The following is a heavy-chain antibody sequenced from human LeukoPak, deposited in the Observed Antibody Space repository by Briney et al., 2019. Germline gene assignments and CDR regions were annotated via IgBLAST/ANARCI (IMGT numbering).Heavy chain of an antibody. CDR2: ISGRGRST. CDR3: AKPIGGRADGVFDI. V-gene: IGHV3-23*01. D-gene: IGHD2-8*01. J-gene: IGHJ3*02. CDR1: GFSFSDYV. Sequence: GGSLRLSCAASGFSFSDYVMSWVRQAPGQGLEWVSNISGRGRSTYSADSVKGRFTSSRDNAKNTLYLQMNNLKAEDTAIYFCAKPIGGRADGVFDIWGQGKMVTVSS.